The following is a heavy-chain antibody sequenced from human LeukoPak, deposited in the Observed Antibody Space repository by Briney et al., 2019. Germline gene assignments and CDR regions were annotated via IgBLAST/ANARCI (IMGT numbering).Heavy chain of an antibody. CDR1: GGIFSNYA. D-gene: IGHD1-1*01. V-gene: IGHV1-69*13. CDR3: ARDLEAVASWNYYYY. J-gene: IGHJ4*02. Sequence: SVKVSCKASGGIFSNYAISWVRQAPGQGLEWMGGIIPIFGTANYAQKFQGRVTITADESTSTAYMELRSLRSEDTAVYYCARDLEAVASWNYYYYWGQGTLVTVSS. CDR2: IIPIFGTA.